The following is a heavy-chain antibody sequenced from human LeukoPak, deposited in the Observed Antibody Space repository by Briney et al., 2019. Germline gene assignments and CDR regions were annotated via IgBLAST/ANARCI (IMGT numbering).Heavy chain of an antibody. Sequence: GGSLRLSCAASGFTFDDYAMHWVRQAPGKGLEWVSGISWNSGSIGYADSVKGRFTLSRDSSKDTVYLQMNSLRTEDTAVYYCAKLRSISWYASCDYWGQGTLVTVSS. V-gene: IGHV3-9*01. CDR3: AKLRSISWYASCDY. D-gene: IGHD6-13*01. CDR2: ISWNSGSI. CDR1: GFTFDDYA. J-gene: IGHJ4*02.